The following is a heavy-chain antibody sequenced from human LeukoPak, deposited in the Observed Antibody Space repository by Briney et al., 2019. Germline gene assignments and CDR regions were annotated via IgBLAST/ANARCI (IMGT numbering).Heavy chain of an antibody. Sequence: ASVKVSCKASGYTFTSYYMHWVRQAPGQGLEWMGIINPSGGSTSYAQKFQGRVTMTRDTSTSTVYMELRSLRSDDTAVYYCARQANWGSLDYWGQGTLVTVSS. CDR1: GYTFTSYY. CDR3: ARQANWGSLDY. J-gene: IGHJ4*02. D-gene: IGHD7-27*01. V-gene: IGHV1-46*01. CDR2: INPSGGST.